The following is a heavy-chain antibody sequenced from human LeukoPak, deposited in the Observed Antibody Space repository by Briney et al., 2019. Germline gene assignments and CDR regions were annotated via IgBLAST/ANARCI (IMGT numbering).Heavy chain of an antibody. D-gene: IGHD3-10*01. J-gene: IGHJ6*03. CDR2: IIPIFGTA. Sequence: ASVKVSCKASGGTFSSYAISWVRQAPGQGLEWMGGIIPIFGTANYAQKFQGRVTITADESTSTAYMELSSLRSEDTAVYYCARAGDYYGSGSYRYYYYYMDVWGKGTTVTISS. CDR1: GGTFSSYA. CDR3: ARAGDYYGSGSYRYYYYYMDV. V-gene: IGHV1-69*13.